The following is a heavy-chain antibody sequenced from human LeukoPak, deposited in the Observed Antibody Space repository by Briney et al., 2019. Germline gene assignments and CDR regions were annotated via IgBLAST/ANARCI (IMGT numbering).Heavy chain of an antibody. CDR3: ARSASGYDA. V-gene: IGHV3-74*01. CDR2: IDDDGAGT. J-gene: IGHJ5*02. CDR1: GFPFSGYW. D-gene: IGHD5-12*01. Sequence: GGSLRLSCAASGFPFSGYWMHWVSQAPGKGLVWVSRIDDDGAGTTYADSVKGRFTISRDNAKNTLYLQMNSLRDDDTAVYYCARSASGYDAWGQGTLVTVSS.